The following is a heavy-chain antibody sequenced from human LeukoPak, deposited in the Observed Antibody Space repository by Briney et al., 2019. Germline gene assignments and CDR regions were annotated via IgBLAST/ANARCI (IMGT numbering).Heavy chain of an antibody. CDR2: IYHSGST. CDR1: GGSIGSGGYS. J-gene: IGHJ4*02. CDR3: ARSFDY. Sequence: TSQTLSLTCAVSGGSIGSGGYSWSWIRQPPGKGLEWIGYIYHSGSTYYNPSLKSRVTISVDRSKNQFSLKLSSVTAADTAVYYCARSFDYWGQGTLVTVSS. V-gene: IGHV4-30-2*01.